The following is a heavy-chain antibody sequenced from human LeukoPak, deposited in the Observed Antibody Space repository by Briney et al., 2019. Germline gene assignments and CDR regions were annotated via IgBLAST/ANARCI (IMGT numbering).Heavy chain of an antibody. CDR2: ISGSGGST. J-gene: IGHJ4*02. CDR3: AKDIRPPGYCSGGSCYSSSY. V-gene: IGHV3-23*01. CDR1: GFTFSSYA. D-gene: IGHD2-15*01. Sequence: PGGSLRLSCAASGFTFSSYAMSWVRQAPGKGLEWVSAISGSGGSTYYADSVKGRFTISRDNPKNTLYLQMNSLRAEDTAVYYCAKDIRPPGYCSGGSCYSSSYWGQGTLVTVSS.